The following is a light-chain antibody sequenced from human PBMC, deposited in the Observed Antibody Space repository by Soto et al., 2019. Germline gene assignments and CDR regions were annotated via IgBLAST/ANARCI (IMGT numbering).Light chain of an antibody. CDR3: CSYAGSSTYV. V-gene: IGLV2-23*02. CDR1: SSDVGSYNL. CDR2: EVS. J-gene: IGLJ1*01. Sequence: QSVLTQPASVSGSLGQSSTISCTGTSSDVGSYNLVSWYQQHPGKAPKLMIYEVSKRPSGVSNRFSGSKSGNTASLTISGLQAEDEADYYCCSYAGSSTYVFGTGTKVTVL.